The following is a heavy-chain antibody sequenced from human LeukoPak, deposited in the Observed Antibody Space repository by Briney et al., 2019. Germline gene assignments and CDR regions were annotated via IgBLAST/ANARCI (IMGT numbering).Heavy chain of an antibody. CDR3: ARVYGDSVDY. CDR2: IYYSGST. J-gene: IGHJ4*02. CDR1: GGSISSHY. Sequence: SETLSLTCTVSGGSISSHYWSWIRQPPGKGLEWIGYIYYSGSTNYNPSLKSRVTISVDTSKNQFSLKLSSVTAADTAVYYCARVYGDSVDYWGQGTLVTVSS. V-gene: IGHV4-59*11. D-gene: IGHD4-17*01.